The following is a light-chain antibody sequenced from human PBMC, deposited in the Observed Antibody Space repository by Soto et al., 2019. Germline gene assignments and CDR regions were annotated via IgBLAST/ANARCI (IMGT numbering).Light chain of an antibody. CDR1: QTVYNS. CDR3: QQRSNWPPGIT. J-gene: IGKJ5*01. Sequence: EIVLTQSPAILSLSPGERATLSCRASQTVYNSLSWFQQKPGQAPRLLIYEASNRATGIPDRFSGSGFGTVFTLTISSLEPEDFAVYYCQQRSNWPPGITFGPGTRLDIK. V-gene: IGKV3-11*01. CDR2: EAS.